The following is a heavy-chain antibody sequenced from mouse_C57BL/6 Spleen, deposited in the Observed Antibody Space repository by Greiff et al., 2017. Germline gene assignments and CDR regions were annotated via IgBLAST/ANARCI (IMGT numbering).Heavy chain of an antibody. CDR3: ARSGVYDVGLDV. V-gene: IGHV1-80*01. D-gene: IGHD2-12*01. CDR2: IYPGDGDT. Sequence: QVQLKQSGAELVKPGASVKISCKASGYAFSSYWMNWVKQRPGKGLEWIGQIYPGDGDTNYNGKFKGKATLTADKSSSTAYMQLSSLTSEDSAVYFCARSGVYDVGLDVWGTGTTVTVSS. J-gene: IGHJ1*03. CDR1: GYAFSSYW.